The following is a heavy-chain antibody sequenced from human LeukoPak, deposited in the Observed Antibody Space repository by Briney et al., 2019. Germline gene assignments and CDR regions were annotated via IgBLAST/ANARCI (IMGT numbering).Heavy chain of an antibody. CDR3: ARDSGPQYYYDSSGYYRYYYYYGMDV. Sequence: GASVKVSCKASGYTFTSYGISWVRQAPGQGLEWMGWISAYNGNTNYAQKLQGRVTMTTDTSTSTAYMELRSLRSDDTAVYYCARDSGPQYYYDSSGYYRYYYYYGMDVWGQGTTVTVSS. J-gene: IGHJ6*02. CDR2: ISAYNGNT. CDR1: GYTFTSYG. V-gene: IGHV1-18*01. D-gene: IGHD3-22*01.